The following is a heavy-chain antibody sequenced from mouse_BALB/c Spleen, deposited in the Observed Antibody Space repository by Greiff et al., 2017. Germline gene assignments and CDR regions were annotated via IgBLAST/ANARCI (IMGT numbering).Heavy chain of an antibody. CDR2: IWSGGST. CDR3: ASPYGYDAFAY. CDR1: GFSLTSYG. V-gene: IGHV2-2*02. J-gene: IGHJ3*01. D-gene: IGHD2-2*01. Sequence: QVQLKESGPGLVQPSQSLSITCTVSGFSLTSYGVHWVRQSPGKGLEWLGVIWSGGSTDYNAAFISRLSISKDNSKSQVFFKMNSLQANDTAIYYCASPYGYDAFAYWGQGTLVTVSA.